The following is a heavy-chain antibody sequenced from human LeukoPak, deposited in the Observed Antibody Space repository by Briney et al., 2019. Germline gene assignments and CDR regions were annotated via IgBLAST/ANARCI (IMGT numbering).Heavy chain of an antibody. CDR2: INHSGST. D-gene: IGHD5-18*01. J-gene: IGHJ6*02. Sequence: PSETLSLTCAVYGGSFSGYYWSWIRQPPGKGLEWIGEINHSGSTNYNPSLKSRVTISVDTTKNQFSLKLSSVIGADTAAYYCATYDGYSYGWAYYYGMDVWGQGTTVTVSS. CDR1: GGSFSGYY. CDR3: ATYDGYSYGWAYYYGMDV. V-gene: IGHV4-34*01.